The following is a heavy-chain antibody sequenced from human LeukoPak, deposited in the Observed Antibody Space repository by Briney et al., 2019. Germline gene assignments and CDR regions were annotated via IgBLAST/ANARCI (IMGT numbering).Heavy chain of an antibody. CDR1: GFTFSSHW. CDR3: ARDRTNYYDSSGYHDYYGMDV. Sequence: GGSLRLSCAASGFTFSSHWMHWVRQAPGKGLVWVSRINSDGRSTSYVDSVAGRFTISRDNAKNSLYLQMNSLRDEDTAVYYCARDRTNYYDSSGYHDYYGMDVWGQGTTVTVSS. J-gene: IGHJ6*02. CDR2: INSDGRST. D-gene: IGHD3-22*01. V-gene: IGHV3-74*01.